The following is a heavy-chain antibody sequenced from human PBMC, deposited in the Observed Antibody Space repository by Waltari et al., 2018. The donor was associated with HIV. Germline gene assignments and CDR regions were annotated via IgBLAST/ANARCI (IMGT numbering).Heavy chain of an antibody. V-gene: IGHV3-30*18. J-gene: IGHJ4*02. CDR1: GFTLSSYA. CDR2: ISYYGDNK. CDR3: AKGASGWSPGY. Sequence: QVQLVESGGGVVKPGRSLGLPCAASGFTLSSYAMHGARQAPGKGLEWVAVISYYGDNKYYADSVKGRFTISRDNSKNTLYLQMNSLRAEDTAVYYCAKGASGWSPGYWGQGTLVTVSS. D-gene: IGHD6-19*01.